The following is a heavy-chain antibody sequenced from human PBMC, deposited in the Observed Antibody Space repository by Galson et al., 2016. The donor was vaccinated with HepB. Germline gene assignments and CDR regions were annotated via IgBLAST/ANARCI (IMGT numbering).Heavy chain of an antibody. CDR3: VRDSQINWFYL. J-gene: IGHJ5*02. Sequence: ETLSLTCSVSGDSISGSAYYWGWIRQPPGKGLEWIGTISYTGGTSYNPSLKSRVAISVDTTKNHLSLELTSVTAADTAVYFCVRDSQINWFYLWGQGTRVTVSS. CDR1: GDSISGSAYY. CDR2: ISYTGGT. V-gene: IGHV4-39*02.